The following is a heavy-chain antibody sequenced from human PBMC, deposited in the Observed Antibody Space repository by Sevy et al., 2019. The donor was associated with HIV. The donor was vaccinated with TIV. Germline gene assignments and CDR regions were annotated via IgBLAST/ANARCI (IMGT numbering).Heavy chain of an antibody. J-gene: IGHJ4*02. CDR1: GYTFTSYG. D-gene: IGHD6-19*01. Sequence: ASVKVSCKAFGYTFTSYGITWVRQAPGQGLEWMGWISAHDGNTHYSQNFQDRVTMTTDTSTSTAYMELRSLRSDDTAVYYCARDLTIAVAAPDYWGRGTLVTVSS. CDR3: ARDLTIAVAAPDY. CDR2: ISAHDGNT. V-gene: IGHV1-18*04.